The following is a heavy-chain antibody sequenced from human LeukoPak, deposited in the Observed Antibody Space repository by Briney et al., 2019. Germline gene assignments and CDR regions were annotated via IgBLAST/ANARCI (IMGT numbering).Heavy chain of an antibody. D-gene: IGHD3-22*01. CDR2: IYYSGST. Sequence: PSETLSLTCTVSGGSISSGGYYWSWIRQHPGKGLEWIGYIYYSGSTYYNPSLKSRVTISVDTSKNQFSLKLSSVTAADTAVYYSASYYYDSSAYYEPFDYWGQGTLVTVSS. V-gene: IGHV4-31*03. CDR1: GGSISSGGYY. CDR3: ASYYYDSSAYYEPFDY. J-gene: IGHJ4*02.